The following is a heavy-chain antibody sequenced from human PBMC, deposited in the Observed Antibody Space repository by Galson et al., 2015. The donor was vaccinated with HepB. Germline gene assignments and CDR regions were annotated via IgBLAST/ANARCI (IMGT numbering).Heavy chain of an antibody. Sequence: SVKVSCKASGYTFTGYYMYWVRQAPGQGLEWMGRINPNSGGTNYAQKFQGRVTMTRDTSISTAYMELSRLRSDDTAVYYCARGRGGGDPVWGSYQIDYWGQGTLVTVSS. D-gene: IGHD3-16*02. CDR2: INPNSGGT. V-gene: IGHV1-2*06. J-gene: IGHJ4*02. CDR3: ARGRGGGDPVWGSYQIDY. CDR1: GYTFTGYY.